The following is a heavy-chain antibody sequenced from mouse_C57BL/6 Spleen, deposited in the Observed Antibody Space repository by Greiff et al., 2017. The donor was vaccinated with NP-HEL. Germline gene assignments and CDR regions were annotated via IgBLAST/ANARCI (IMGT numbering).Heavy chain of an antibody. D-gene: IGHD2-4*01. J-gene: IGHJ3*01. Sequence: DVKLVESGGDLVKPGGSLKLSCAASGFTFSSYGMSWVRQTPDKRLEWVATISSGGSYTYYPDSVKGRFTISRDNAKNTLYLQMSSLKSEDTAMYYCARGDYDGFAYWGQGTLVTVSA. CDR1: GFTFSSYG. CDR3: ARGDYDGFAY. CDR2: ISSGGSYT. V-gene: IGHV5-6*02.